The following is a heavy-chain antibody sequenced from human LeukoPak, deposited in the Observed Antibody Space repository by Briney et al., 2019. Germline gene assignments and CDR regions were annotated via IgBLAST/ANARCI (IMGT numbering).Heavy chain of an antibody. Sequence: ASVKVSCKASGYTFTGYYMHWVRLAPGQGLEWMGWINPNSGGTNYAQKFQGRVTMTRDTSISTAYMELSRLRSDDTAVYYCASSLDILTGFLGSWGQGTLVTVSS. J-gene: IGHJ5*02. CDR3: ASSLDILTGFLGS. D-gene: IGHD3-9*01. CDR1: GYTFTGYY. CDR2: INPNSGGT. V-gene: IGHV1-2*02.